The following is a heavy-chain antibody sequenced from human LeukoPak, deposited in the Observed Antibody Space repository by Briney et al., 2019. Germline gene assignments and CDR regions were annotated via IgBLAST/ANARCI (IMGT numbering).Heavy chain of an antibody. J-gene: IGHJ3*02. CDR1: GFTFSSYS. Sequence: GGSLRLSCAPSGFTFSSYSMNWVRQAPGKGLEWVSYISSSTNTIYYADSVKGRFTISRDNAKNSLFLQMNSLRDEDTAVYYCARGGYGANDDAFDIWGQGTMVTVSS. CDR3: ARGGYGANDDAFDI. D-gene: IGHD4-23*01. V-gene: IGHV3-48*02. CDR2: ISSSTNTI.